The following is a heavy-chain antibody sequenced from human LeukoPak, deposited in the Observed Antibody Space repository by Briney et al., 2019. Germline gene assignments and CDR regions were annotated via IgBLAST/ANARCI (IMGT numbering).Heavy chain of an antibody. D-gene: IGHD3-10*01. CDR2: INLDGSIT. Sequence: GGSLRLSCAGPRFTFSSYWMHWVRQAPGKGLVWVSRINLDGSITAYADSVKGRFTISRDNAKNTLYLQMNSLRAEDTAVYYCARSVRGTLAFDIWGQGTMVTVSS. J-gene: IGHJ3*02. CDR1: RFTFSSYW. CDR3: ARSVRGTLAFDI. V-gene: IGHV3-74*03.